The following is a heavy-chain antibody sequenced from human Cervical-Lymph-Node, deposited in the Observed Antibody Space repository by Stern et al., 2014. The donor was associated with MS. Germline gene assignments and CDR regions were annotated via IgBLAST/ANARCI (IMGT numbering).Heavy chain of an antibody. J-gene: IGHJ4*02. V-gene: IGHV4-39*01. Sequence: QVQLQESGPGLVKPSETLSLTCIVSGGSISSSSYYWGWVRQPPGKGLELIGTMSDSGSTYYNPSLKSRVTISVDTSNNHFSLKLISVTVADTAVYYCARQRRARLDAFDYWGQGTLVTVSS. CDR1: GGSISSSSYY. CDR3: ARQRRARLDAFDY. CDR2: MSDSGST. D-gene: IGHD1-1*01.